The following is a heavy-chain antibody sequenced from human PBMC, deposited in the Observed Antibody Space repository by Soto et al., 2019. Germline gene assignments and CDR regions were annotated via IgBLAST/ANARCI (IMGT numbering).Heavy chain of an antibody. D-gene: IGHD1-26*01. Sequence: QVQLVQSGAEVKKPGASVKVSCKASGYTFTSYDINWVRQATGQGLEWMGWMNPNRGNTGYAQQFQGSVTMTRATGISTAYMGLSSLRSEDTAVYYCARSFRSAWYFDLWGRGTLVTVSS. V-gene: IGHV1-8*01. J-gene: IGHJ2*01. CDR2: MNPNRGNT. CDR3: ARSFRSAWYFDL. CDR1: GYTFTSYD.